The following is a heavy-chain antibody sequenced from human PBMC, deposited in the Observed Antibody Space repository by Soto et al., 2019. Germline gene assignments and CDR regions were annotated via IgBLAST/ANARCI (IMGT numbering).Heavy chain of an antibody. CDR1: AFTVSRNH. J-gene: IGHJ6*04. CDR3: ARSDPNCVFGSVYYSGGGMDV. CDR2: LYSGGTT. Sequence: CGTRRLPGAPSAFTVSRNHMSCVRQAPGQGLAWAYVLYSGGTTYYADSVWGRFTISRDNPKNTPSRQRNTQRAEDAGVYYCARSDPNCVFGSVYYSGGGMDVWGKGTTVTVSS. V-gene: IGHV3-53*01. D-gene: IGHD3-3*01.